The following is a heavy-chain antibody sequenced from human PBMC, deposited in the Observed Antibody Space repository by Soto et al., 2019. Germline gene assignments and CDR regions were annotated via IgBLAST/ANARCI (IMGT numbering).Heavy chain of an antibody. CDR3: ARTTSFSITLRSRYFFDY. CDR1: GGSVSDKTYY. D-gene: IGHD3-10*01. CDR2: VYYSGTT. Sequence: SETLSLTCSVSGGSVSDKTYYWSWIRQPPGKRPEWIGYVYYSGTTNYNPSLKSRVTISVDLSKNRFSLRLSSVTTADTALYYCARTTSFSITLRSRYFFDYWGQGTLVTVSS. J-gene: IGHJ4*02. V-gene: IGHV4-61*01.